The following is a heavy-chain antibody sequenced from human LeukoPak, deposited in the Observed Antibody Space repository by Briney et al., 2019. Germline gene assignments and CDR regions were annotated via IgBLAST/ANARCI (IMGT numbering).Heavy chain of an antibody. CDR2: IYYSGST. J-gene: IGHJ2*01. V-gene: IGHV4-59*01. CDR3: ARVGTHWYFNL. CDR1: GGSISSYY. Sequence: SETLSLTCTVSGGSISSYYWSWIRQPPGKGLEWIGYIYYSGSTNYNPSLKSRVTISVDTSKNQFSLKLNSVTAADTAVYYCARVGTHWYFNLWGRGTLVTVSS.